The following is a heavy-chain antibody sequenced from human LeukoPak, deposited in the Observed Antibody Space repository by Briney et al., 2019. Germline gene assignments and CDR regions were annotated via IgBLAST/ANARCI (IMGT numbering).Heavy chain of an antibody. J-gene: IGHJ3*01. Sequence: GSLRLSCVGSGFILSSYDMGWVRQAPGKGLEWVSSISRAGDRTYYEDSVKGRFTISRDNSRNTMYLQMNSLRAEDTAVYYCARGESFAFDVWGQGTMVTVSS. V-gene: IGHV3-23*01. CDR2: ISRAGDRT. CDR3: ARGESFAFDV. CDR1: GFILSSYD.